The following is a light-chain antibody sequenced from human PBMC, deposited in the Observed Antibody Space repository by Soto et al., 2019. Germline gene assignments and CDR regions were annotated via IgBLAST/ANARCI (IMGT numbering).Light chain of an antibody. CDR2: RAS. CDR1: QSVSSNY. CDR3: QQYGGPVPWT. J-gene: IGKJ1*01. V-gene: IGKV3-20*01. Sequence: EIVLTQSPGTLSLSPGERATLSCRASQSVSSNYLAWYQQKPGQAPKVLIYRASSRATGIPDRFSGSGSGTDFTLTISRLEPEDFAVYYCQQYGGPVPWTFGQGTKVE.